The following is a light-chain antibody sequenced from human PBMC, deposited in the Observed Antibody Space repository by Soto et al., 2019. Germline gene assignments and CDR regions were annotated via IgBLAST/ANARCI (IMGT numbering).Light chain of an antibody. Sequence: EIVMTQSPATLSVSPGERATLSCRASQSVSSNLAWYQQKPGQAPRLLIYGASTRATGIPARFSGSGSGTEFTLPISSLQVEDFAVYYCQQYNNWPPKTFGQGTKVEIK. V-gene: IGKV3-15*01. J-gene: IGKJ1*01. CDR2: GAS. CDR3: QQYNNWPPKT. CDR1: QSVSSN.